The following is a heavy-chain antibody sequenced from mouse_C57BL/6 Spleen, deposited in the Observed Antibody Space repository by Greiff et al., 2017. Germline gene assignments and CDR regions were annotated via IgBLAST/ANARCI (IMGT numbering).Heavy chain of an antibody. V-gene: IGHV7-3*01. CDR3: ARSGYYFDY. Sequence: VESGGGLVQPGGSLSLSCAASGFTFTDYYMSWVRQPPGKALEWLGFIRNKANGYTTEYSASVKGRFTISRDNSQSILYLQMNALRAEDSATYYCARSGYYFDYWGQGTTLTVSS. J-gene: IGHJ2*01. CDR1: GFTFTDYY. CDR2: IRNKANGYTT.